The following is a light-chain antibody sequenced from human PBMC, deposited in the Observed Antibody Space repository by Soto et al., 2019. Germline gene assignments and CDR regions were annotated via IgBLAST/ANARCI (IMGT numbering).Light chain of an antibody. CDR2: AAS. J-gene: IGKJ4*01. V-gene: IGKV1-8*01. CDR3: QQYYSYPLT. CDR1: QGISSY. Sequence: AIRMTQSPSSFSASTGDRVTITCRASQGISSYLAWYQQKPGQAPKLMIYAASTLQSGVPSRFSGSGSETDFTLTISCLQSEDFATYYCQQYYSYPLTFGGGTKVEIK.